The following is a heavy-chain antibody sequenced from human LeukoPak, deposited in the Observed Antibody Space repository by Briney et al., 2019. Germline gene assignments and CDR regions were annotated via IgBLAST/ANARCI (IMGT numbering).Heavy chain of an antibody. V-gene: IGHV3-53*01. CDR2: IYTSGMT. CDR1: GFTVSSAS. D-gene: IGHD3-3*01. CDR3: ARLKRTYDAYIDS. J-gene: IGHJ4*01. Sequence: PGGSLRLSCVASGFTVSSASMSWVRQAPGKGLEWVSVIYTSGMTYYADSVKGRFTISRDDSKSTLHLQMNSLSAEDTALYYCARLKRTYDAYIDSWGHGTLVTVPS.